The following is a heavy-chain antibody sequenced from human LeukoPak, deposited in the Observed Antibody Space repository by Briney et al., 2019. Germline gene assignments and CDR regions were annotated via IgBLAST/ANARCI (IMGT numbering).Heavy chain of an antibody. CDR1: GFTFSSYA. CDR3: ARDRTDEAFDI. D-gene: IGHD2-2*01. J-gene: IGHJ3*02. CDR2: ISYDGSKK. Sequence: GGSLSLSWPASGFTFSSYAMHWVRQAPGKGLEWVAVISYDGSKKYYADSVKGRFTISRDNSKNTLYLQMNSLRAEDTAVYYCARDRTDEAFDIWGQGTMVTVSS. V-gene: IGHV3-30*04.